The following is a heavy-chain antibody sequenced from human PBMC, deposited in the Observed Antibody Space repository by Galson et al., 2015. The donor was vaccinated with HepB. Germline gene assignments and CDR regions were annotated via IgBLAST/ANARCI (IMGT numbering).Heavy chain of an antibody. CDR3: ATRVVTAHLPDY. V-gene: IGHV3-30-3*01. D-gene: IGHD2-21*02. J-gene: IGHJ4*02. CDR2: ISYDGSKK. Sequence: SLRLSCAASGFTFSGYAMHWVRQAPGKGLEWVAVISYDGSKKYYADSVKGRFTISRDNSKNTLYLQMNSLRPEDTAVYYCATRVVTAHLPDYWGQGTLVIVSS. CDR1: GFTFSGYA.